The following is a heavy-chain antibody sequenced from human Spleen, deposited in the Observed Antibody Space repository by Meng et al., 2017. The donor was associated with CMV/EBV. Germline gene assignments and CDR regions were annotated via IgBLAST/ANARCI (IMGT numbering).Heavy chain of an antibody. CDR2: ISVYNGNT. CDR3: ARDEPNKIVVPALPDY. V-gene: IGHV1-18*01. Sequence: ASVKVSCKASGYTFTSFGITWVRQAPGQGLEWMGWISVYNGNTNYAQKLQGRVTMTTDTSTNTAYMELRSLRSDDTAVYYCARDEPNKIVVPALPDYWGQGTLVTVSS. CDR1: GYTFTSFG. J-gene: IGHJ4*02. D-gene: IGHD2-2*01.